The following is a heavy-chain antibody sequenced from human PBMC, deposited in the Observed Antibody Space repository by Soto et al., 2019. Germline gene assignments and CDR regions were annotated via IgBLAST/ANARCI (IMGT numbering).Heavy chain of an antibody. CDR3: AKSANYGSGSYFLHYFDY. D-gene: IGHD3-10*01. Sequence: EVQLLESGGGLVQPGGSLRLSCAASGFTFSSYAMSWVRQAPGKGLEWVSAISGSGGSTYYADSVKGRFTISRDKSKNTLYLQMNSLRAEDTAVYYCAKSANYGSGSYFLHYFDYWGQGTLVTVSS. CDR2: ISGSGGST. V-gene: IGHV3-23*01. J-gene: IGHJ4*02. CDR1: GFTFSSYA.